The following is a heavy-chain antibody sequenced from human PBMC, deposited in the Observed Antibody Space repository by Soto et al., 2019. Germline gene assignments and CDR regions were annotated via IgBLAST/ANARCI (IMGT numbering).Heavy chain of an antibody. Sequence: SETLSLTCAVSGGSISSGGYSWNWIRQPLGKGLEWIGYIYHSGSTYYNPSLKSRVTISVDTSKNQFSLKLSSVTAADTAVYYCARGPRVPAATSIPGVVVAAPAGFDYWGQGTLVTVSS. CDR2: IYHSGST. J-gene: IGHJ4*02. CDR1: GGSISSGGYS. D-gene: IGHD2-15*01. V-gene: IGHV4-30-2*01. CDR3: ARGPRVPAATSIPGVVVAAPAGFDY.